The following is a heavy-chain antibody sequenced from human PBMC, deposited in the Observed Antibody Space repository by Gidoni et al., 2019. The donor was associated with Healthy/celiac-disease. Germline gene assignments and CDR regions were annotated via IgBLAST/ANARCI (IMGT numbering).Heavy chain of an antibody. CDR3: AHRRGGYSSGWRVFDY. CDR1: GSSLSTSGVG. CDR2: IYWDDDK. J-gene: IGHJ4*02. D-gene: IGHD6-19*01. V-gene: IGHV2-5*02. Sequence: QITLKESGSTLVKLTQTLTLTCTFSGSSLSTSGVGGGWIRQPPGKALEWLAFIYWDDDKRYSPSLKSRLTITKDTSKNQVVLTMTDMDPVDTATYYCAHRRGGYSSGWRVFDYWGQGTLVTVSS.